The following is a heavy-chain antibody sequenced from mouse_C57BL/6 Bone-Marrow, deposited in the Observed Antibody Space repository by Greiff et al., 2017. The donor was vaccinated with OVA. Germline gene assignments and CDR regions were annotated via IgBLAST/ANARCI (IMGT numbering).Heavy chain of an antibody. Sequence: VQLKQSGTVLARPGASVKLSCKTSGYTFTIYWMHWVKQRPGQGLEWIGAIYPGNSDTSYNQKFKGKAKLTAVTSASTAYMELSSLTNEDSAVYYCTRFHWDEFDYWGQGTTLTVSS. V-gene: IGHV1-5*01. CDR1: GYTFTIYW. CDR3: TRFHWDEFDY. J-gene: IGHJ2*01. CDR2: IYPGNSDT. D-gene: IGHD4-1*01.